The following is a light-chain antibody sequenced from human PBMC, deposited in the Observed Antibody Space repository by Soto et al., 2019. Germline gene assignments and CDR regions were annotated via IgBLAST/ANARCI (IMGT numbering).Light chain of an antibody. CDR2: GAS. Sequence: EIVMTQSPATLSVSPGERATLSCRASQSVGSDFAWYQQKPGQDPRLLIYGASTRATGIPARFSGSGSWTKVTLTISSLQSEELAIYFCQQYNNWPPDRTFGQGTKVEIK. CDR3: QQYNNWPPDRT. V-gene: IGKV3-15*01. J-gene: IGKJ1*01. CDR1: QSVGSD.